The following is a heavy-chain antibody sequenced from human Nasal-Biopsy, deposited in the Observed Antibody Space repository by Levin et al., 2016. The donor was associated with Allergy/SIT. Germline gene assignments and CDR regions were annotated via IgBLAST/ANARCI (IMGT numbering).Heavy chain of an antibody. CDR3: VAFRPEYSHGPGTKRGGWFDP. CDR1: GFTVRSNY. Sequence: GESLKISCAASGFTVRSNYLSWVRQAPGKGLEWVSVIYSSGRTYYADSVKGRFIISRDDFKNTVFLQLNNVRGEDTAVYYCVAFRPEYSHGPGTKRGGWFDPWGQGALVTVSP. D-gene: IGHD3-10*01. V-gene: IGHV3-66*01. J-gene: IGHJ5*02. CDR2: IYSSGRT.